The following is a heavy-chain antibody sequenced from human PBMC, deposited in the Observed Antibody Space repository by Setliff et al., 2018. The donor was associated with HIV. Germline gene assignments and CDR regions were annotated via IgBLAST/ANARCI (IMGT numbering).Heavy chain of an antibody. Sequence: GGSLRLSCAASGFTLSTYGMYWVRQAPGKGLEWVAVILYDESDKYYADSVKGRFTISRDNSKNTVYLQMNSLTSEDTAVYYCAAQYLRVDDAFDIWGQGTMVTVSS. CDR1: GFTLSTYG. CDR2: ILYDESDK. CDR3: AAQYLRVDDAFDI. V-gene: IGHV3-30*03. J-gene: IGHJ3*02. D-gene: IGHD2-2*01.